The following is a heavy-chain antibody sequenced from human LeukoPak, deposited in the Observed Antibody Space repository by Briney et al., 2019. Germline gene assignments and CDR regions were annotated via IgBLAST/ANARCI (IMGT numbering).Heavy chain of an antibody. CDR1: GGSFSGYY. D-gene: IGHD3-9*01. CDR2: INHSGST. J-gene: IGHJ3*02. Sequence: SEALSLTCAVYGGSFSGYYWSWIRQPPGKGLEWIGEINHSGSTNYNPSLKSRVTISVDTSKNQFSLKLSSVTAADTAVYYCARVRPHYYDILTGYYLGAFDNWGQGTMVTVSS. CDR3: ARVRPHYYDILTGYYLGAFDN. V-gene: IGHV4-34*01.